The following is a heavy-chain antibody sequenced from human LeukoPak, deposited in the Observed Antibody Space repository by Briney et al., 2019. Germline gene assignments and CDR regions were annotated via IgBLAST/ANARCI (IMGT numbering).Heavy chain of an antibody. CDR2: ISSSSSTI. CDR1: GFTFSSYG. D-gene: IGHD3-22*01. J-gene: IGHJ4*02. CDR3: ARGRSGYYFDY. Sequence: PGGSLRLSCAASGFTFSSYGMNWVRQAPGKGLEWVSYISSSSSTIYYADSVRGRFTISRDNAKNSLYLQMNSLRAEDTAVYYCARGRSGYYFDYWGQGTLVTVSS. V-gene: IGHV3-48*04.